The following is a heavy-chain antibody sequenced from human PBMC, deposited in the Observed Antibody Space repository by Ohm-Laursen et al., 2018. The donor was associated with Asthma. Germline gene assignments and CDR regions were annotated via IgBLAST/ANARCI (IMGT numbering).Heavy chain of an antibody. Sequence: SLRLSCTASGFTFSSYAMHWVRQAPGKGLEWVANIKQDGSEKYYVDSVKGRFTISRDNAKNSLYLQMNSLRAEDTAVYYCAKAGLGWLQFDYWGQGTLVTVSS. CDR1: GFTFSSYA. D-gene: IGHD5-24*01. J-gene: IGHJ4*02. V-gene: IGHV3-7*03. CDR2: IKQDGSEK. CDR3: AKAGLGWLQFDY.